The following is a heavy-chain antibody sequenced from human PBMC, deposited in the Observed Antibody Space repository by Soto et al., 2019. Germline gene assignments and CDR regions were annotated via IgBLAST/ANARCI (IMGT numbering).Heavy chain of an antibody. V-gene: IGHV1-3*01. CDR1: GYTFTSYA. CDR2: INAGNGNT. CDR3: ARRYYDFWSGYSPFDY. D-gene: IGHD3-3*01. Sequence: GASVKVSCKASGYTFTSYAMHWVRQAPGQRLEWMGWINAGNGNTKYSQKFQGRVTITRDTSASTAYMELSSLRSEDTAVYYCARRYYDFWSGYSPFDYWGHGTLVTVSS. J-gene: IGHJ4*01.